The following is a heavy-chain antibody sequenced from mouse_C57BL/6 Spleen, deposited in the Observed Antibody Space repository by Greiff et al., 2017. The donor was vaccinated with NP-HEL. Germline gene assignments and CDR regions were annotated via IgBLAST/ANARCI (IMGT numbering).Heavy chain of an antibody. CDR1: GYTFTDYE. D-gene: IGHD1-1*01. Sequence: VQLQQSGAELVRPGASVTLSCKASGYTFTDYEMHWVKQTPVHGLEWIGAIDPETGGTAYNQKFKGKAILTADKSSSTAYMELRSLTSEDSAVYYCTRMGSNLWFAYWGQGTLVTVSA. J-gene: IGHJ3*01. V-gene: IGHV1-15*01. CDR2: IDPETGGT. CDR3: TRMGSNLWFAY.